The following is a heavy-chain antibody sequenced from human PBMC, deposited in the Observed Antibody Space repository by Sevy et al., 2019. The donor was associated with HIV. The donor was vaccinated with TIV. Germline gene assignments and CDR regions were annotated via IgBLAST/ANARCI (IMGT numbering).Heavy chain of an antibody. CDR2: LNYDGSYT. Sequence: GGSLRLSCAASGFTCSSHWMQWVRQAPGKGLVWVSRLNYDGSYTNYADSVKGRFTISRDNAKSTLYLQMNSLRAEDTALYYCARSKVGAGDAFDIWGQGTMVTVSS. D-gene: IGHD3-16*01. CDR3: ARSKVGAGDAFDI. CDR1: GFTCSSHW. V-gene: IGHV3-74*01. J-gene: IGHJ3*02.